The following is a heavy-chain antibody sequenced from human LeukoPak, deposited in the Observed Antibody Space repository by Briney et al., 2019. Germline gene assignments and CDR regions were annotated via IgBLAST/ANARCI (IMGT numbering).Heavy chain of an antibody. D-gene: IGHD1-26*01. V-gene: IGHV3-23*01. CDR3: SKGRCDRGSHYQYLYY. J-gene: IGHJ4*02. Sequence: PGGSLRLSCAASGFTFSSYAMSWVRQAPGRGLEWVSGISGSGGSTYYADSVKGRFTISRDNSKNTLYLQMNSLRAEDAGGDYCSKGRCDRGSHYQYLYYRCQGRVLTDSS. CDR2: ISGSGGST. CDR1: GFTFSSYA.